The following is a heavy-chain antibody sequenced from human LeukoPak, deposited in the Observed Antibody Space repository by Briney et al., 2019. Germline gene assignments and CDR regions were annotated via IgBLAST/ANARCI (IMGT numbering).Heavy chain of an antibody. CDR2: ISSSGSCI. V-gene: IGHV3-11*04. Sequence: GGSVRLSCAGSGFTFSDYYRHWMGQAPGQGLEGISYISSSGSCIYYADSVKGRFTISRDNAKNSLYLQMNSLRAEDTAVYYCARDRLQDYDSSGYYYSSDYYYGMDVWGQGTTVTVSS. J-gene: IGHJ6*02. CDR1: GFTFSDYY. D-gene: IGHD3-22*01. CDR3: ARDRLQDYDSSGYYYSSDYYYGMDV.